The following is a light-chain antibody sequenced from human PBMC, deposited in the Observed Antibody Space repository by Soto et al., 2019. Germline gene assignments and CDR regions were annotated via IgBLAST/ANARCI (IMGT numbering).Light chain of an antibody. V-gene: IGKV1-5*01. CDR2: DAS. CDR1: QSVSSW. Sequence: DIQMTQSPSTLSASVGDRVTITCRASQSVSSWLAWYQQKPGKAPKLLIFDASTLDSGVPSRFSGSGCGTVFTLTISNLQPDDFATYYCQQYNTYWTFGQGTKGDIK. CDR3: QQYNTYWT. J-gene: IGKJ1*01.